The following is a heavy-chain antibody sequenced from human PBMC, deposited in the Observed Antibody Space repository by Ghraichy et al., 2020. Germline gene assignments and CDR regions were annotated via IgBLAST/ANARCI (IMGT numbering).Heavy chain of an antibody. CDR3: ARDQLTGNDY. D-gene: IGHD7-27*01. CDR2: ISISGSTI. V-gene: IGHV3-11*01. J-gene: IGHJ4*02. CDR1: GFTFSDYY. Sequence: GGSLRLSCAASGFTFSDYYMSWIRQAPGKGLEWVAYISISGSTIHYADSVQGRFTISRDNAKNSLYLQMNSLRAEDTAVYYCARDQLTGNDYWGQGTLVTVSS.